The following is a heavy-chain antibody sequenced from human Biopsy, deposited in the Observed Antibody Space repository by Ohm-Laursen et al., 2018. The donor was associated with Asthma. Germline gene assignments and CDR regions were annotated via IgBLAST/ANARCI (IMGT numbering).Heavy chain of an antibody. CDR2: ISFYRSNI. D-gene: IGHD1-26*01. V-gene: IGHV3-30*18. CDR3: AKDVCPGWELRLGPDY. Sequence: SLRLSCAASGFTFSNYGMHWVRQAPGKGLDWVAVISFYRSNINYTDSVKGRFTISRDNSRNTLHLQMNSLRAEDTAVYYCAKDVCPGWELRLGPDYWGQGTLVTVSS. J-gene: IGHJ4*02. CDR1: GFTFSNYG.